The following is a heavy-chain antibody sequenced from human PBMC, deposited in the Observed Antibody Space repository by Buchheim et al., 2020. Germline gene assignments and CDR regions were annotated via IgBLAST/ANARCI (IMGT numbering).Heavy chain of an antibody. CDR1: GFTFSSFA. V-gene: IGHV3-7*01. Sequence: EVQLLESGGDLVQPGGSLRLSCAASGFTFSSFAMTWVRQAPGKGLEWVANIKQDGSEKYYVDFWKGRFTIPRDNAKNSLYLQMNSLRAEDTAVYYCARCVPNWNYVDYWGQGTL. CDR3: ARCVPNWNYVDY. D-gene: IGHD1-20*01. J-gene: IGHJ4*02. CDR2: IKQDGSEK.